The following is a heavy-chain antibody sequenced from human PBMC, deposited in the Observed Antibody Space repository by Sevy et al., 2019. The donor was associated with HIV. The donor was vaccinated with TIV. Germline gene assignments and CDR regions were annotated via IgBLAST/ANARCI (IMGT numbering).Heavy chain of an antibody. CDR1: GGSISSSSYY. Sequence: SETLSLTCTVSGGSISSSSYYWGWIRQPPGKGLEWIGSIYYSGSTYYNPSLKSRVTRSVDTSKNQFSLKLSSVTAADTAVYYCARGQWLVHDYWGQGTLVTVSS. V-gene: IGHV4-39*01. D-gene: IGHD6-19*01. J-gene: IGHJ4*02. CDR3: ARGQWLVHDY. CDR2: IYYSGST.